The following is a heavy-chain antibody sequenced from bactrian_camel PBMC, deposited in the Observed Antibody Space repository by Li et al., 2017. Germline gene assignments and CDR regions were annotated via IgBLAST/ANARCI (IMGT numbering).Heavy chain of an antibody. J-gene: IGHJ6*01. CDR2: IDTSGGT. V-gene: IGHV3S53*01. Sequence: HVQLVESGGGSVQAGGSLRLSCVVSGYNTYYMAWFRQAPGKEREGVAFIDTSGGTNYAYSVAGRFTISRDNAKNTLYLQMNSLKPEDTAMYYCAARGPYCYTKLSVRDFTYWGQGTQVTVS. CDR1: GYNTYY. D-gene: IGHD2*01. CDR3: AARGPYCYTKLSVRDFTY.